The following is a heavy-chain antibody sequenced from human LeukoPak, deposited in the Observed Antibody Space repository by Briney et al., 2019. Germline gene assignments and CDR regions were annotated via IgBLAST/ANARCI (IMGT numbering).Heavy chain of an antibody. CDR1: GFTFSSYA. D-gene: IGHD5-18*01. V-gene: IGHV3-23*01. CDR2: ISGSGGST. CDR3: AGHRGYSYGRLDY. Sequence: GSLRLSCAASGFTFSSYAMSWVRQAPGKGLEWVSAISGSGGSTYYADSVKGRFTISRDNSKNTLYLQMNSLRAEDTAVYYCAGHRGYSYGRLDYWGQGTLVTVSS. J-gene: IGHJ4*02.